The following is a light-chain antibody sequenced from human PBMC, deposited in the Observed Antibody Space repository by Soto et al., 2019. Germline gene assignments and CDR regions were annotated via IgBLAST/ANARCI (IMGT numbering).Light chain of an antibody. V-gene: IGKV2D-29*01. J-gene: IGKJ1*01. CDR3: MQSIQLPRT. CDR2: EVS. CDR1: HCLLQSNGNIY. Sequence: DIVMTQSPLSLPVTPGEPASISFSSSHCLLQSNGNIYLGWYLQKPGQPPQLLIYEVSNRFSGVPDRFSGSGSGTDFTLKISRVEAEDVGVYYCMQSIQLPRTFGQGTKVDIK.